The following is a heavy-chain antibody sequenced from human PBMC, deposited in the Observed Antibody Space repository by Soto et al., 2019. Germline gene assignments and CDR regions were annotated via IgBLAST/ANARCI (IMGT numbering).Heavy chain of an antibody. CDR1: GGSISSYY. CDR3: ATFPPYSSTLFDP. D-gene: IGHD6-13*01. J-gene: IGHJ5*02. Sequence: SETLSLTCTVSGGSISSYYWSWIRQPPGKGLEWIGYIYYSGSTNYNPSLKSRVTISVDTSKNQFSLKLSSVTAADTAVYYCATFPPYSSTLFDPWGQGTLVTVSS. V-gene: IGHV4-59*01. CDR2: IYYSGST.